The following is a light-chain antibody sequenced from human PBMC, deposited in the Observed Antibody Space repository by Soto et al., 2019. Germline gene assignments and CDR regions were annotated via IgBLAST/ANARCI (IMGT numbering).Light chain of an antibody. Sequence: EIVLTQSPGTLSLSPGQRATLSCRASESISRDYLAWYQQRLGQAPRLLIYGASSGATGIPDRFSGSGSGTDFTLTISRLEPEDSPIYYCQQYGGVPYTFGQGTKVDIK. J-gene: IGKJ2*01. V-gene: IGKV3-20*01. CDR2: GAS. CDR3: QQYGGVPYT. CDR1: ESISRDY.